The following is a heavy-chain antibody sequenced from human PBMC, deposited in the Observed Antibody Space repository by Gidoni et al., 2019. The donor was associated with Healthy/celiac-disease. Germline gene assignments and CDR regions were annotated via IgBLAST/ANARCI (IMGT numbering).Heavy chain of an antibody. J-gene: IGHJ4*02. CDR2: ISGNSGSI. CDR3: AKDIWGSLPDY. CDR1: GFTFDAYA. D-gene: IGHD7-27*01. Sequence: EVQLVESGGGLIQPGRSLRLFCAASGFTFDAYAMHWVRQAPGKGLEWVSGISGNSGSIGDADSVKGRFTISRDNAKNSLDLQMNSLRAEDTALYYCAKDIWGSLPDYWGQGTLVTVSA. V-gene: IGHV3-9*01.